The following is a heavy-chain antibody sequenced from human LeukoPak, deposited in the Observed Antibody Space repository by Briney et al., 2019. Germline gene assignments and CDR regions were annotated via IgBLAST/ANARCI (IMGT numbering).Heavy chain of an antibody. J-gene: IGHJ4*02. V-gene: IGHV1-2*02. CDR3: ARTKWELRYDY. D-gene: IGHD1-26*01. CDR2: INPNSGGT. Sequence: ASVKVSCKASGYTFTGYYMHWVRQAPGQGLEWMGWINPNSGGTNYAQKFQGRVTMTRDTAISTAYLELNRLRSDDTAVYYCARTKWELRYDYWGQGTLVTVSS. CDR1: GYTFTGYY.